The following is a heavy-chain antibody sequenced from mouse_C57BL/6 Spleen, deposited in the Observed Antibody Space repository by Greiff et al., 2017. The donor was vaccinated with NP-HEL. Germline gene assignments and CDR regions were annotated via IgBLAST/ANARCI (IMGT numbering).Heavy chain of an antibody. Sequence: EVHLVESGPGLVKPSQSLSLTCSVTGYSITSGYYWNWIRQFPGNKLEWMGYISYDGSNNYNPSLKNRISITRDTSKNQFFLKLNSVTTEDTATYYCARILYGNNWYFDVWGTGTTVTVSS. J-gene: IGHJ1*03. V-gene: IGHV3-6*01. CDR1: GYSITSGYY. D-gene: IGHD2-1*01. CDR2: ISYDGSN. CDR3: ARILYGNNWYFDV.